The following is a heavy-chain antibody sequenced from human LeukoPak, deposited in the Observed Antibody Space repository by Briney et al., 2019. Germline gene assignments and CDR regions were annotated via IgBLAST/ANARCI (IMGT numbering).Heavy chain of an antibody. CDR3: AKEGRWLDS. V-gene: IGHV3-30*02. Sequence: GGSLRLSCAASGFTFSAFGMHWVRQAPGKGLEWVTFIPYDGSDKYYADSVKGRFTISRDNSKNTLYLQINSLRTEDTAVYFCAKEGRWLDSWGQGTLVTVSS. CDR1: GFTFSAFG. D-gene: IGHD4-23*01. CDR2: IPYDGSDK. J-gene: IGHJ4*02.